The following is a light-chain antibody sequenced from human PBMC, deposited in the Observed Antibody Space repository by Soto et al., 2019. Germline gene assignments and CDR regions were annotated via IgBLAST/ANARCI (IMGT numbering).Light chain of an antibody. CDR1: QDISSY. Sequence: IQLTQSPSSLSASVGDRVTVTCRASQDISSYLAWYQQKPGKAPKLLIYATSTLQSGVPSRFSGSGSGTDFALTISSLQPEDFATYYCQQRSNWPPVTFGGGTKVEFK. CDR3: QQRSNWPPVT. CDR2: ATS. J-gene: IGKJ4*01. V-gene: IGKV1-9*01.